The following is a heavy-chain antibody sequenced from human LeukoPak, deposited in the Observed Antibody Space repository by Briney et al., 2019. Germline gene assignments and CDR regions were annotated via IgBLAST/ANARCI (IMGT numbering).Heavy chain of an antibody. J-gene: IGHJ3*02. Sequence: PGGSLRLSCAASGFTVDRYGMSWVRHIPGKGLEWVSSIDWHDDSTDYADSVKGRFTISRDNSKNSLYLQMNSLRTEDTALYYCANVLKVGSYHYDAFDIWGQGTMVTVSS. CDR1: GFTVDRYG. CDR3: ANVLKVGSYHYDAFDI. CDR2: IDWHDDST. V-gene: IGHV3-43*02. D-gene: IGHD1-26*01.